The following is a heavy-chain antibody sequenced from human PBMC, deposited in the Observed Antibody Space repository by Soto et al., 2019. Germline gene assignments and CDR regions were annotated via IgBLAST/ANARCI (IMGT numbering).Heavy chain of an antibody. CDR3: ARDFSPQGTRHWFDP. CDR2: IWYDGSNK. J-gene: IGHJ5*02. D-gene: IGHD6-6*01. CDR1: GFTFSSYG. V-gene: IGHV3-33*01. Sequence: GGSLRLSCAASGFTFSSYGMHWVRQAPGKGLEWVAVIWYDGSNKYYADSVKGRFTISRDNSKNTLYLQMNSLRAEDTAVYYCARDFSPQGTRHWFDPWGQGTLVTVSS.